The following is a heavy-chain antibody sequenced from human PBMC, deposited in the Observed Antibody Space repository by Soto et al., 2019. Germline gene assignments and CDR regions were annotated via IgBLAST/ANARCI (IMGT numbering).Heavy chain of an antibody. CDR3: ARDRNSNYYFDY. J-gene: IGHJ4*02. Sequence: ESGGGLVKPGGSLRLSCAASGFTFSSYSMNWVRQAPGKGLEWVSSITSNSNYMYYADSVKGRFTISRDNAKNSLYLQMISLRAEDTAVYYCARDRNSNYYFDYWGQGTLVTVSS. V-gene: IGHV3-21*01. CDR2: ITSNSNYM. CDR1: GFTFSSYS. D-gene: IGHD4-4*01.